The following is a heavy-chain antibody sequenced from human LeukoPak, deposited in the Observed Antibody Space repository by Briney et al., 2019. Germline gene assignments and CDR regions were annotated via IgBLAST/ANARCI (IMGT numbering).Heavy chain of an antibody. Sequence: KAGGSLRLSCAASGFTFSNLWMTWVRQAPGKGLEWVGRIKSRTDGGATDYAAPVKGRFTISRDGSKNTLYLQMNSLKTEDTAVYYCSTYTGGSVSYWGQGTLVTVSS. CDR1: GFTFSNLW. CDR3: STYTGGSVSY. CDR2: IKSRTDGGAT. V-gene: IGHV3-15*01. D-gene: IGHD6-19*01. J-gene: IGHJ4*02.